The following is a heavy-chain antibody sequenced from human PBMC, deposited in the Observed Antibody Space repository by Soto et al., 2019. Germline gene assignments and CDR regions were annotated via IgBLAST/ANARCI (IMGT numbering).Heavy chain of an antibody. CDR2: TYYRSKWYN. CDR3: ARDWGWQLLRADWFDP. V-gene: IGHV6-1*01. Sequence: PSQTLSLTCAISGDSVSSNSAAWNWIRQSPSRGLEWLGRTYYRSKWYNDYAVSVKSRITINPDTSKNQFSLQLNSVTPEDTAVYYCARDWGWQLLRADWFDPWGQGTPVTVSS. CDR1: GDSVSSNSAA. J-gene: IGHJ5*02. D-gene: IGHD6-13*01.